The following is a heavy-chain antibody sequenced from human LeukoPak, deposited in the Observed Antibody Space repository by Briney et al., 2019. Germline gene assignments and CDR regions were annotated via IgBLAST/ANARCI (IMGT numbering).Heavy chain of an antibody. V-gene: IGHV4-39*07. D-gene: IGHD3-10*01. CDR3: ARDFPPPSMVRGPKGLFDY. J-gene: IGHJ4*02. CDR1: GGSISSSSYY. Sequence: ASETLSLTCTVSGGSISSSSYYWGWIRQPPGKGLEWIGSIYYSGSTYYNPSLKSRVTISVDTSKNQFSLKLSSVTAADTAVYYCARDFPPPSMVRGPKGLFDYWGQGTLVTVSS. CDR2: IYYSGST.